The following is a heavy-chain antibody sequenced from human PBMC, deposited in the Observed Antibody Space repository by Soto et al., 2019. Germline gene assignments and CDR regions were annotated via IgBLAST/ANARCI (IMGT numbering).Heavy chain of an antibody. J-gene: IGHJ6*02. V-gene: IGHV1-8*01. CDR1: GYTFTTYE. CDR3: ARNYSGSWYGMDV. CDR2: MNPNSGNT. D-gene: IGHD6-13*01. Sequence: AASVKVSCKASGYTFTTYEINWVRQATGQGLEWMGWMNPNSGNTAYAQKFRGRVTMTRNASISTAYMELGSLRSEDTAVYYCARNYSGSWYGMDVWGQGTTVTVSS.